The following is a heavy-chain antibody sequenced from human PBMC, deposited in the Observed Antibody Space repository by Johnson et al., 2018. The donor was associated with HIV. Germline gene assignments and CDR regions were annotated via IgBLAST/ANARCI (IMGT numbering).Heavy chain of an antibody. Sequence: QVQLVESGGGVVQPGMSLRVSCAASGFTFSSYVIHWVRQAPGKGLEWLAFISFDGSNKYYADSVKGQFTISRDNSKNTLYLQMNSLRAEDTAVYYCAKGEPYYYDIGDAFDIWGQGTMVTVSS. CDR1: GFTFSSYV. D-gene: IGHD3-22*01. V-gene: IGHV3-30*04. CDR2: ISFDGSNK. J-gene: IGHJ3*02. CDR3: AKGEPYYYDIGDAFDI.